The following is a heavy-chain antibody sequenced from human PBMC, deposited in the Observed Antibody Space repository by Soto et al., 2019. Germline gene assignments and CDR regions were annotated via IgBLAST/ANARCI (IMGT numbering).Heavy chain of an antibody. V-gene: IGHV4-59*01. CDR2: IYYSGST. CDR1: GGSISSYY. D-gene: IGHD4-17*01. J-gene: IGHJ4*02. CDR3: ARAHDYGGFFDY. Sequence: SETLSLTCTVSGGSISSYYWSWIRQPPGKGLEWIGYIYYSGSTNYNPSLKSRVTISVDTSKNQFSLKLSSVTAADTAVYYCARAHDYGGFFDYWGQGTLVTVSS.